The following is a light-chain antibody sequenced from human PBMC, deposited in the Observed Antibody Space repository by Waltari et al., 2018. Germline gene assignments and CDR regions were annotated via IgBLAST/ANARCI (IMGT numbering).Light chain of an antibody. CDR1: SSDVGGYDY. Sequence: QSALTQPASVSGSPGQSITISCTGTSSDVGGYDYVSWYQQYPAKAPRLLIFDVTRRPSGGSHRFSGSKTGNTASLTISGLQPEDEAAYYCSSYSGRISHVFGTGTQLTVL. J-gene: IGLJ1*01. CDR3: SSYSGRISHV. V-gene: IGLV2-14*03. CDR2: DVT.